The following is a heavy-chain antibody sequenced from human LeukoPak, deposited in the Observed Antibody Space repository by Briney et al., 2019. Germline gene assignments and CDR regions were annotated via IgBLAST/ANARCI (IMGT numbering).Heavy chain of an antibody. CDR3: ARASENYYDSSAHLDY. CDR1: GFTFSSYA. J-gene: IGHJ4*02. CDR2: ISYDGSNK. V-gene: IGHV3-30-3*01. D-gene: IGHD3-22*01. Sequence: GGSLRLSCAASGFTFSSYAMHWVRQAPGKGLEWVAFISYDGSNKYYADSVKGRFTISRDNSKNTLYLQMNSLSPEDTAVYYCARASENYYDSSAHLDYWGQGTLVTVSS.